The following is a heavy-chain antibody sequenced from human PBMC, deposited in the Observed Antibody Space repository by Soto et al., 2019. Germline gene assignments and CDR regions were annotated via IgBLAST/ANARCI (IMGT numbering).Heavy chain of an antibody. D-gene: IGHD4-4*01. CDR2: IYYSGPS. CDR3: ARGYSHYAH. J-gene: IGHJ4*02. CDR1: GGSVSRDSNF. V-gene: IGHV4-61*01. Sequence: ASETLSLTCTVSGGSVSRDSNFWSWIRQPPGKGLEWIGYIYYSGPSRYNPSLESRVTISIDSSKNQVSLTLTSVTAADTAVYYCARGYSHYAHWGRGTLVTVSS.